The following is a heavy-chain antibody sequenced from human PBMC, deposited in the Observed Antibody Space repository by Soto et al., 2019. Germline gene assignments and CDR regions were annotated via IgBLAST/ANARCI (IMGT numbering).Heavy chain of an antibody. CDR2: IRSKAYGGTT. CDR1: GFTFGDYA. D-gene: IGHD4-4*01. Sequence: GGSLRLSCTASGFTFGDYAMSWFRQAPGKGLEWVGFIRSKAYGGTTEYAASVKGRFAISRDDSKSIAYLQMNSLKTEDTAVYYCTRDEGGTVTTSYYYYGMDVWGQGTTVTVSS. J-gene: IGHJ6*02. V-gene: IGHV3-49*03. CDR3: TRDEGGTVTTSYYYYGMDV.